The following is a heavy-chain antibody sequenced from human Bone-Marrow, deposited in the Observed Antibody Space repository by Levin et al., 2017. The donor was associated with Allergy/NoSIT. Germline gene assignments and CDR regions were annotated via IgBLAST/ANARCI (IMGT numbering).Heavy chain of an antibody. CDR2: MNPNSGGV. D-gene: IGHD3-16*01. CDR3: ARGGVGDEYVWGSQSASDY. Sequence: ASVKVSCKASGYSFSDHYFYWVRQAPGQGLEWMGWMNPNSGGVSYAQKFQGRVTMTRDRSISTAYMELRRLKSDDTAVYYVARGGVGDEYVWGSQSASDYWGQGTLVTVSS. CDR1: GYSFSDHY. V-gene: IGHV1-2*02. J-gene: IGHJ4*02.